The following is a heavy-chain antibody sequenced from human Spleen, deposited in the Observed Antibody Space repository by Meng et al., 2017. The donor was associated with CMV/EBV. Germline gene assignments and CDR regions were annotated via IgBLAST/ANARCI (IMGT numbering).Heavy chain of an antibody. CDR3: ANPDYGSGDSPGY. D-gene: IGHD3-10*01. CDR1: GFTFSSYA. CDR2: ISGSGGST. J-gene: IGHJ4*02. V-gene: IGHV3-23*01. Sequence: CAASGFTFSSYAMSWVRQAPGKGLEWVSAISGSGGSTYHADSVKGRFTISRDNSKNTLYLQMNSLRAEDTAVYYCANPDYGSGDSPGYWGQGTLVTVSS.